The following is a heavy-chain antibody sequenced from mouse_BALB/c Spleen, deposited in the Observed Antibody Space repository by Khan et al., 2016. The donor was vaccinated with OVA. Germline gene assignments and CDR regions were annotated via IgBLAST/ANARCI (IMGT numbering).Heavy chain of an antibody. J-gene: IGHJ1*01. CDR3: ARSGGNLHWYFDV. CDR2: ISSGSSTI. Sequence: EVELVESGGGLVQPGGSRKLSCAASGFTFSNFGMHWVRQAPKQGLEWVAYISSGSSTIYYVDTVKGRFTISRDNPKNTLFLQMTSLRSEDSAISYCARSGGNLHWYFDVWGAGTSVTVSS. V-gene: IGHV5-17*02. CDR1: GFTFSNFG. D-gene: IGHD2-1*01.